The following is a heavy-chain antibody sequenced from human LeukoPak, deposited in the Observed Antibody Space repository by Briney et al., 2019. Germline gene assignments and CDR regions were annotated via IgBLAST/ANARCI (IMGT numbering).Heavy chain of an antibody. CDR2: IVVGSGNT. CDR3: AADVVSGYYYFDY. D-gene: IGHD3-3*01. J-gene: IGHJ4*02. V-gene: IGHV1-58*02. CDR1: GFTLTSSA. Sequence: SVKVSCKASGFTLTSSAMQWVRQARGQRLEWIGWIVVGSGNTNYAQKFQERVTITRDMSTSTAYMELSSLRSEDTAVYYCAADVVSGYYYFDYWGQGTLVTVSS.